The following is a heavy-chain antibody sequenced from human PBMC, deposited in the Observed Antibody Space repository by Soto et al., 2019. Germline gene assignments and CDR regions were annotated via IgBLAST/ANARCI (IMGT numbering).Heavy chain of an antibody. D-gene: IGHD6-6*01. CDR3: ARDISRYSSSSSDY. CDR1: GFTFRSYA. Sequence: PGGSLRLSCAASGFTFRSYAMSWVRQAPGKGLEWVSYISSSGSTIYYADSVKGRFTISRDNAKNSLYLQMNSLRAEDTAVYYCARDISRYSSSSSDYWGQGTLVTVS. J-gene: IGHJ4*02. CDR2: ISSSGSTI. V-gene: IGHV3-48*03.